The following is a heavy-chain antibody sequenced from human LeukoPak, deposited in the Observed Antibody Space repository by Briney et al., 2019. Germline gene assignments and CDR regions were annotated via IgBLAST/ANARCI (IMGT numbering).Heavy chain of an antibody. D-gene: IGHD1-26*01. V-gene: IGHV4-34*01. CDR3: ARSVRQWEPYYFDY. CDR2: INHSGST. CDR1: GGSFSGYY. J-gene: IGHJ4*02. Sequence: SETLSLPCAVYGGSFSGYYWSWIRQPPGKGLEWIGEINHSGSTNYNPSLKSRVTISVDTSKNQFSLKLSSVTAADTAVYYCARSVRQWEPYYFDYWGQGTLVTVSS.